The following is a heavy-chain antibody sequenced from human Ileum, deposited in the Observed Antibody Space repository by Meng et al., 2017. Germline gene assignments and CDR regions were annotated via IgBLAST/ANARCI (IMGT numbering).Heavy chain of an antibody. CDR2: IKGDGSER. CDR1: GFSFSDYW. J-gene: IGHJ4*02. CDR3: ARSGPADD. V-gene: IGHV3-7*01. D-gene: IGHD1-26*01. Sequence: GQVVELVGWLCHAGGVRRFSCAASGFSFSDYWMGWVRQAPGKGLEWVANIKGDGSERTYVDSVKGRFTISRDNTKNSLSLQMNSLRIEDTAVYYCARSGPADDWGQGTLVTVSS.